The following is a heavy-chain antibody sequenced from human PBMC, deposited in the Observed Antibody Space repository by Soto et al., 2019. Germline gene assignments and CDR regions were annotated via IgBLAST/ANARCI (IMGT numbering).Heavy chain of an antibody. V-gene: IGHV3-21*01. D-gene: IGHD5-18*01. J-gene: IGHJ6*02. Sequence: PGGSLRLSCAASGFTFSSYGMNWVRQAPGKGLEWVSSISSSSSYIYYADSVKGRFTISRDNAKNSLYLQMNSLRAEDTAVYYCARDSGYSTTYGMDVWGQGTTVTVSS. CDR2: ISSSSSYI. CDR1: GFTFSSYG. CDR3: ARDSGYSTTYGMDV.